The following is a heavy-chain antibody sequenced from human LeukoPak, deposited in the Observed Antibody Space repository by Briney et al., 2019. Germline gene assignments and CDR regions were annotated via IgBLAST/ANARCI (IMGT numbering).Heavy chain of an antibody. CDR3: ARDMWGTFDY. Sequence: AGSLRLSCAASGFTLSPFWMHLVRQRPGKGPVWVSRIGPDGSATNYADSVKGRFTISRDNARNTLYLQISSLRAEDTAVYYCARDMWGTFDYWGQGTLVTVSS. CDR2: IGPDGSAT. D-gene: IGHD1-1*01. J-gene: IGHJ4*02. CDR1: GFTLSPFW. V-gene: IGHV3-74*01.